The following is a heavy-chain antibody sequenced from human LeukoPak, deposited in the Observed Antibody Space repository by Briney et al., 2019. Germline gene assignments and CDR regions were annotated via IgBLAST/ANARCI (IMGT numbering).Heavy chain of an antibody. CDR3: ARDRTTVTTGYYGMDV. CDR1: GYTLTSYG. V-gene: IGHV1-18*01. D-gene: IGHD4-17*01. CDR2: ISAYNGNT. Sequence: ASVKVSCKASGYTLTSYGISWVRQAPGQGLEWMGWISAYNGNTNYAQKFQGRVTLTRDTSIITAYMELTRLRSDDTAMYYCARDRTTVTTGYYGMDVWGQGTTLTVSS. J-gene: IGHJ6*02.